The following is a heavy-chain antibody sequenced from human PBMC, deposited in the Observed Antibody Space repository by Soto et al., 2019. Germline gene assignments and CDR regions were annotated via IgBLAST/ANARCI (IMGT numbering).Heavy chain of an antibody. Sequence: ASVKGSCKASGYTFTGYYMHWVRQAPGQGLEWMGWINPNSGGINYAQKFQGRVTMTRDTSISTAYMELSRLRSDDTAVYYCAREGVLLPDYWGQGTLVTVSS. CDR2: INPNSGGI. CDR3: AREGVLLPDY. D-gene: IGHD2-15*01. V-gene: IGHV1-2*02. J-gene: IGHJ4*02. CDR1: GYTFTGYY.